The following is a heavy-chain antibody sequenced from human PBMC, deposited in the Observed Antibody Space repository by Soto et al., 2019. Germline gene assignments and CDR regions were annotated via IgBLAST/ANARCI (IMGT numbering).Heavy chain of an antibody. CDR3: ARGAATMYYFDY. J-gene: IGHJ4*02. CDR1: GGSVSSGSYY. CDR2: IYYSGST. Sequence: SETLSLTCTVSGGSVSSGSYYWSWIRQPPGKGLEWIGYIYYSGSTNYNPSLKSRVTISVDTSKNQFSLKLSSVTAADTAVYYCARGAATMYYFDYWGQGTLVTVSS. D-gene: IGHD2-15*01. V-gene: IGHV4-61*01.